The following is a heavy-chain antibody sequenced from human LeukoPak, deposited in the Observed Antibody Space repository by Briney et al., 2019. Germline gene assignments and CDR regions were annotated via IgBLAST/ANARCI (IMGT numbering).Heavy chain of an antibody. Sequence: PSETLSLTCVVYGGSFSGYHFSWVRQPPGKGLEWIGEINHSGSTNYNPSLKSRVTISVDTSKNQFSLKLSSVTAADTAVYYCARGVWAGSATWSDYWGQGTLVTVSS. CDR2: INHSGST. D-gene: IGHD2-15*01. CDR3: ARGVWAGSATWSDY. V-gene: IGHV4-34*01. CDR1: GGSFSGYH. J-gene: IGHJ4*02.